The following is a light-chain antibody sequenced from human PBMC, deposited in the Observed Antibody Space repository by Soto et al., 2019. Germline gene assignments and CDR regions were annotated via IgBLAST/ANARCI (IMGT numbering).Light chain of an antibody. CDR2: GAS. J-gene: IGKJ1*01. V-gene: IGKV3-20*01. Sequence: EIVLTQSPGTLSLSPGERATLSCRASQSVSSNYLAWYQQKPGQAPRLLIYGASSRATGIPDRFSGSGSGTDFTLTISRLEPEDFVVYYYQDFDSPQWTFGQGTKVEN. CDR1: QSVSSNY. CDR3: QDFDSPQWT.